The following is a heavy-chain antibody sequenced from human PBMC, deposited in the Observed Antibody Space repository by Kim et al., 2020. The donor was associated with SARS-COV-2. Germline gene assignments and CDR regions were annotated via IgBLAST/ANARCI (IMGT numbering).Heavy chain of an antibody. V-gene: IGHV4-4*02. CDR3: ARDYGHFDSAFHI. D-gene: IGHD4-17*01. CDR2: IYHSGST. CDR1: GGSISSSNW. Sequence: SETLSLTCAVSGGSISSSNWWSWVRQPPGKGLEWIGEIYHSGSTNYNPSLKSRVTISVDKSKNQFSLKLSSVTAADTAVYYCARDYGHFDSAFHIWGQGTMVTVSS. J-gene: IGHJ3*02.